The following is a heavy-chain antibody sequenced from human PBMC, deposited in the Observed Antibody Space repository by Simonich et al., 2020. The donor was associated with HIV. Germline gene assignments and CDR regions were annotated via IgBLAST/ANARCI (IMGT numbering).Heavy chain of an antibody. Sequence: QVQLQQWGAGLLKPSETLSLTCAVYGGSFSGYYWSGTRQPPGKGLEGIGEINHSGSTNYNPSRKSRVTISVDTSKNQFSLKLSSVTAADTAVYYCARLTAGGLGEYFQHWGQGTLVTVSS. D-gene: IGHD6-13*01. CDR3: ARLTAGGLGEYFQH. CDR1: GGSFSGYY. CDR2: INHSGST. V-gene: IGHV4-34*01. J-gene: IGHJ1*01.